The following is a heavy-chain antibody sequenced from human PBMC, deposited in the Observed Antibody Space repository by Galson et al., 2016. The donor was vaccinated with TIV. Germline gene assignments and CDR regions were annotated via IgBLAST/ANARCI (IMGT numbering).Heavy chain of an antibody. CDR1: GYPFSAYC. Sequence: SVKVSCKASGYPFSAYCIHWVRQAPGQGLEWMGWINPYGDDTNYEQRFQGRVSMTSDTSINTAYMELSSLRSDDTAIFFCARGFNYGFDFYYGMDVWGQGTTVTVS. J-gene: IGHJ6*02. CDR2: INPYGDDT. V-gene: IGHV1-2*02. D-gene: IGHD5-18*01. CDR3: ARGFNYGFDFYYGMDV.